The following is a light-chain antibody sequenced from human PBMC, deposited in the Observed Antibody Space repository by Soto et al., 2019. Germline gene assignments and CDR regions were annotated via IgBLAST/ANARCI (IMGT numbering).Light chain of an antibody. CDR3: PHSASLLRT. CDR1: QSVSSN. J-gene: IGKJ1*01. V-gene: IGKV3D-15*01. CDR2: GTS. Sequence: ETVVTQSASTLSVSPGEGATLSCRASQSVSSNLAWYQQKPGQAPRLLIHGTSSRATGTPDRFSGSGSGTDFTLTINCLQPEDFALYYCPHSASLLRTFGQRTKVDIK.